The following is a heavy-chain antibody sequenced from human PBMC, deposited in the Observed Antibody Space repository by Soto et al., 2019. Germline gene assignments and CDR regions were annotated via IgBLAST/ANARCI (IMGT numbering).Heavy chain of an antibody. Sequence: ASVKVSCKASGYTFTSYAMHWVRQAPGQGLEWMGWISAYNGNTNYAQKLQGRVTMTTDTSTSTAYMELRSLRSDDTAVYYCARGSGYDSPFDYRGQGTLVTVSS. CDR1: GYTFTSYA. J-gene: IGHJ4*02. CDR3: ARGSGYDSPFDY. CDR2: ISAYNGNT. V-gene: IGHV1-18*01. D-gene: IGHD5-12*01.